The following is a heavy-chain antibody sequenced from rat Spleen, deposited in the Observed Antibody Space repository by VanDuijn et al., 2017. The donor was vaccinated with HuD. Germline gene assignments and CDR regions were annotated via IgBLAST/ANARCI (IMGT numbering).Heavy chain of an antibody. Sequence: EVQFQESGPGLVKPSQSLSLTCSVTGYSITSSYRWNWIRKFPGNKLEWMGYINSAGSTSYNPSLKSRISITRDTSKNQFFLQLNSVTTEVTATYYCARYFHDTYYYFDYWGQGVMVTVSS. V-gene: IGHV3-3*01. D-gene: IGHD2-5*01. CDR3: ARYFHDTYYYFDY. J-gene: IGHJ2*01. CDR2: INSAGST. CDR1: GYSITSSYR.